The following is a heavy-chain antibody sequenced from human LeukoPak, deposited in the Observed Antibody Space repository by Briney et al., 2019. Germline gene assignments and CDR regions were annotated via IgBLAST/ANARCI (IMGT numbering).Heavy chain of an antibody. Sequence: ASVKVSCKASGYTFTSYAMHWVRQAPGQRLEWMGWISAYNGNTNYAQKLQGRVTMTTDTSTSTAYMELRSLRSDDTAVYYCARKFEWLTLYYFDYWGQGTLVTVSS. J-gene: IGHJ4*02. CDR2: ISAYNGNT. V-gene: IGHV1-18*01. D-gene: IGHD5-12*01. CDR3: ARKFEWLTLYYFDY. CDR1: GYTFTSYA.